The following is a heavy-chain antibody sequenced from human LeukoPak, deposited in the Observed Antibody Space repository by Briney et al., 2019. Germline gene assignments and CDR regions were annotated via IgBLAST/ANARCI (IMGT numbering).Heavy chain of an antibody. CDR3: ARDRGGSGGDFDY. D-gene: IGHD3-10*01. Sequence: GSLRLSCAASGFTVSSNYMSWVRQAPGKGLEWIGRIYTSGSTNYNPSLKSRVTMSVDTSKGQFSLKLSSVTAADTAVYYCARDRGGSGGDFDYWGQGTLVTVSS. V-gene: IGHV4-4*07. J-gene: IGHJ4*02. CDR2: IYTSGST. CDR1: GFTVSSNY.